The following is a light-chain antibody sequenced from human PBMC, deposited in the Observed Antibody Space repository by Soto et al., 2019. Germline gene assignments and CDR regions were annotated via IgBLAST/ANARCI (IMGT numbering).Light chain of an antibody. V-gene: IGLV2-14*01. Sequence: QSALTQPASVSGSPGQSITISCTGTSSDVGGYNYVSWYQQHPGKAPKLMIYEVSNRPSGVSNRFSGSKSGNTASLTISGRQAEDEADYYCSSYTSSSTFVVFGGWTKLTVL. CDR2: EVS. CDR1: SSDVGGYNY. J-gene: IGLJ2*01. CDR3: SSYTSSSTFVV.